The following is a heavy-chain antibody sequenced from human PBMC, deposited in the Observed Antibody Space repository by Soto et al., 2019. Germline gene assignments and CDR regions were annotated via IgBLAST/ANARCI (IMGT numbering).Heavy chain of an antibody. V-gene: IGHV4-59*08. CDR1: GGSINDYY. D-gene: IGHD3-22*01. CDR3: AGLYPYESSGYHLDY. Sequence: PSETLSLTCTVSGGSINDYYWSWIRQPPGKGLEWIGQIFYTGSTNYNPSLKSRVTISVDRSKNQFSLKLSSVTAADTAVFYCAGLYPYESSGYHLDYWSQGTLVTVSS. CDR2: IFYTGST. J-gene: IGHJ4*02.